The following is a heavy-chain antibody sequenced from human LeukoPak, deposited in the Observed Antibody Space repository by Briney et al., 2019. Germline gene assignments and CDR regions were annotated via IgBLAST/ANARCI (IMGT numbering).Heavy chain of an antibody. V-gene: IGHV4-30-2*01. CDR2: IYHSGST. J-gene: IGHJ2*01. Sequence: SETLSLTCAVSGGSISSGGYSWSWIRQPPGKGLEWIGYIYHSGSTYYNPSLKSRVTISVDRSKNQFSLKLSSVTAADTAVYYCARQGGGYSAYWYFDLWGRGTLVTVSS. CDR3: ARQGGGYSAYWYFDL. D-gene: IGHD2-15*01. CDR1: GGSISSGGYS.